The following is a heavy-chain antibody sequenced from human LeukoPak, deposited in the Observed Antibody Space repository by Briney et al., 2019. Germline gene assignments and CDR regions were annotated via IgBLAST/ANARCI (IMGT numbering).Heavy chain of an antibody. Sequence: GASVKVSCKASGYTFTGYYMHWLRQAPGQGPEWMGWINPNSGGTKYAQKFQGKVALTSDSSISTAYMEVSRLQSGDTAIYYCAREIPSNWNDAFDYWGQGTLVTVSS. CDR3: AREIPSNWNDAFDY. D-gene: IGHD1-20*01. J-gene: IGHJ4*02. CDR1: GYTFTGYY. CDR2: INPNSGGT. V-gene: IGHV1-2*02.